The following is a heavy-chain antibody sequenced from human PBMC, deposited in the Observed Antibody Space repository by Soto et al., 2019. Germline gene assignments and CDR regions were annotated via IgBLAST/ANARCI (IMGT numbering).Heavy chain of an antibody. CDR3: AKDYIIRKPYYFDS. CDR1: GFTFSDYA. Sequence: GGSLRLSCAASGFTFSDYAMSWARQAPGKGLEWVSTVSGSGDNTYYADSVKGRFTISRDNSKNTLYLQMNSLRAEDTAVYYCAKDYIIRKPYYFDSWGQGTLVTVS. J-gene: IGHJ4*02. CDR2: VSGSGDNT. V-gene: IGHV3-23*01. D-gene: IGHD3-3*01.